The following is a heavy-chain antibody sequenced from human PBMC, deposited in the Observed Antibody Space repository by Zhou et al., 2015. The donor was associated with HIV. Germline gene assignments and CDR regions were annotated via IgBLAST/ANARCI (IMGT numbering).Heavy chain of an antibody. CDR1: GGTFSSYG. Sequence: QVQLVQSGAEVKKPGSSVKVSCKASGGTFSSYGISWVRQAPGQGLEWMGWIIPVFGTAKYAQKFQGRVSITADRSTNTAYMELRSLRSEDTAVYYCARRGTQLWSDSFDIWGQGTMVTVSS. CDR2: IIPVFGTA. CDR3: ARRGTQLWSDSFDI. D-gene: IGHD5-18*01. V-gene: IGHV1-69*06. J-gene: IGHJ3*02.